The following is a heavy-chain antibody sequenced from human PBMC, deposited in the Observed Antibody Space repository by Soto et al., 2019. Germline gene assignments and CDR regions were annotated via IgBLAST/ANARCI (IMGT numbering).Heavy chain of an antibody. Sequence: GGSLRLSCAASGFTFSSYGMHWVRQAPGKGLEWVAVIWYDGSNKYYADSVKGRFTISRDNSKNTLYLQMNSLRAEDTAVYYCARAGGSGSYYKGYWGQGTLVTVSS. CDR2: IWYDGSNK. J-gene: IGHJ4*02. D-gene: IGHD3-10*01. V-gene: IGHV3-33*01. CDR3: ARAGGSGSYYKGY. CDR1: GFTFSSYG.